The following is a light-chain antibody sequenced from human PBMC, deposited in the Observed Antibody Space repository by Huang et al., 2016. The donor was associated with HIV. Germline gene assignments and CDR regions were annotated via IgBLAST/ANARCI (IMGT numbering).Light chain of an antibody. J-gene: IGKJ4*01. V-gene: IGKV3-15*01. CDR3: QHYNNWPPLT. Sequence: IILTQSPATLSVSPGEGATLSCRASRSICTNLAWYQQGPGQNPRLLIYGASTRATGVPVRCSGSGSGTKFNLSLSSLQSEDFATYYCQHYNNWPPLTFGGGTKVDI. CDR2: GAS. CDR1: RSICTN.